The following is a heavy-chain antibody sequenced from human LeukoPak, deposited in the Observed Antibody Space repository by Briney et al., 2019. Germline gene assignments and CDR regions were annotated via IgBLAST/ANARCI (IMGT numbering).Heavy chain of an antibody. CDR2: ITTTSSVT. CDR1: GFNFVSYN. CDR3: ARSWGSWSRNPLDF. J-gene: IGHJ4*02. Sequence: PRESLRLSCAASGFNFVSYNMNWVRQAPGKGLEWVSYITTTSSVTYYADSVKGRFTISRDNDDNSLYLLMNSLRAEDTAVYYCARSWGSWSRNPLDFWGQGTLVTVSS. D-gene: IGHD6-13*01. V-gene: IGHV3-48*01.